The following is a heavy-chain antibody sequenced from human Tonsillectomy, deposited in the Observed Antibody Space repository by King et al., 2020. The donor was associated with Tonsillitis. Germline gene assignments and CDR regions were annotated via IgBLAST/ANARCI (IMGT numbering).Heavy chain of an antibody. CDR3: ARDQRPNGMDV. CDR1: GFTFSSYN. J-gene: IGHJ6*02. CDR2: ISFGSGNI. V-gene: IGHV3-48*01. Sequence: VQLVESGGGLVQPGGSLRLSCAASGFTFSSYNKKLVRQAPGKGLEWVSYISFGSGNIYYADSVKGRFTISRDNAKNSLYLQMNSLRAEDTAVYYCARDQRPNGMDVWGQGTTVTVSS.